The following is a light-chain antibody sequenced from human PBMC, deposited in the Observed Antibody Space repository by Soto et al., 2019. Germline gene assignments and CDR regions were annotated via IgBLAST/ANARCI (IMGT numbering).Light chain of an antibody. J-gene: IGLJ3*02. CDR3: SSYTSGSTLWV. CDR1: SSDAGTYHY. Sequence: QSALTQPASVSGSPGQSITISCTGTSSDAGTYHYVSWYQQHPDKAPKLMIYDVSNRPSRVSNRFSGSKSGNTASLTISGLQAEDEAYYYCSSYTSGSTLWVFGGGTKLTVL. V-gene: IGLV2-14*01. CDR2: DVS.